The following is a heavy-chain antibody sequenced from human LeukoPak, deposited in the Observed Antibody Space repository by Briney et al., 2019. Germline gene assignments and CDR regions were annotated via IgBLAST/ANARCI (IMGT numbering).Heavy chain of an antibody. D-gene: IGHD3-10*01. J-gene: IGHJ4*02. CDR2: INPNSGGT. V-gene: IGHV1-2*02. Sequence: GASEKVSCKASGYTFTGYYMHWVRQAPGQGLEWMGWINPNSGGTNYAQKFQGRVTMTRDTSISTAYMELSRLRSDDTAVYYCARGSITMVRGFVDYWGQGTLVTVSS. CDR1: GYTFTGYY. CDR3: ARGSITMVRGFVDY.